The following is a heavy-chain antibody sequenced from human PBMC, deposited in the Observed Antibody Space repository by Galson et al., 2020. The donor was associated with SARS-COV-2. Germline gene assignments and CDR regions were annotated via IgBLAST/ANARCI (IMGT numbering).Heavy chain of an antibody. Sequence: ASETLSLTCTVSGDSLSSWSWTWIRQAPGKGLQWIGDLFESGSTNSNPSLWGRVTISADTSKSHFSLKLSSVTAADTAVYYCARVTYYYNSSGQRSYALDILGQGTKVRVAS. V-gene: IGHV4-59*01. CDR3: ARVTYYYNSSGQRSYALDI. D-gene: IGHD3-22*01. J-gene: IGHJ3*02. CDR1: GDSLSSWS. CDR2: LFESGST.